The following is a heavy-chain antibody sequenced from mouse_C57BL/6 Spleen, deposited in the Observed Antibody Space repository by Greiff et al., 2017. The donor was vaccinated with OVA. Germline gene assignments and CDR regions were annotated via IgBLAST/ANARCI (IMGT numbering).Heavy chain of an antibody. V-gene: IGHV1-26*01. D-gene: IGHD3-2*02. CDR1: GYTFTDYY. J-gene: IGHJ3*01. CDR3: ARSSSGAEFAY. CDR2: INPNNGGT. Sequence: VQLQQSGPELVKPGASVKISCKASGYTFTDYYMNWVKQSHGKSLEWIGDINPNNGGTSYNQKFKGKATLTVDKSSSTAYMELRSLTSEDSAVYYCARSSSGAEFAYWGQGTLVTVSA.